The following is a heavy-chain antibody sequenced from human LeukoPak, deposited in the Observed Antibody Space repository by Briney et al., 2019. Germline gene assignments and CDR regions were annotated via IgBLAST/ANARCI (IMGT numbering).Heavy chain of an antibody. Sequence: GGSLRLSRAASGFTFDDYAMHWVRQAPGKGLEWVSLISGDGGSTYYADSVKGRFTISRDNSKNSLYLQMNSLRTEDTALYYCAKDILKYYDFWSGYRPRLYNWFDPWGQGTLVTVSS. D-gene: IGHD3-3*01. CDR1: GFTFDDYA. CDR2: ISGDGGST. CDR3: AKDILKYYDFWSGYRPRLYNWFDP. J-gene: IGHJ5*02. V-gene: IGHV3-43*02.